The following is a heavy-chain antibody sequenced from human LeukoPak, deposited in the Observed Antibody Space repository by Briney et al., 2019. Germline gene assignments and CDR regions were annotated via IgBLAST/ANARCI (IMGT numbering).Heavy chain of an antibody. CDR3: ARAYGSYYCYGMDV. D-gene: IGHD3-10*01. V-gene: IGHV3-30*03. CDR1: GFTFSSYG. CDR2: ISYDGSNK. Sequence: GGSLRLSCAASGFTFSSYGMHWVRQAPGKGLEGVAVISYDGSNKYYADSVKGRFTISRNNSKNTLYLQMNSLRAEDTAVYYCARAYGSYYCYGMDVWGQGTTVTVSS. J-gene: IGHJ6*02.